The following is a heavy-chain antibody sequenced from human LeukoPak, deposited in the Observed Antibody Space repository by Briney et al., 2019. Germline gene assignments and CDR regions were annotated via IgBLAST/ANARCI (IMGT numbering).Heavy chain of an antibody. CDR2: IYYSGST. V-gene: IGHV4-59*01. CDR1: GGSISSYY. Sequence: SETLSLTCTVSGGSISSYYWSWIRQPPGKGLEWIGNIYYSGSTNYNPSLKSRVTISVKTSKNQFSLKLRSVTAADTAVYYCARVTGYTIEDYFDYWGQGTLVTVSS. J-gene: IGHJ4*02. D-gene: IGHD3-9*01. CDR3: ARVTGYTIEDYFDY.